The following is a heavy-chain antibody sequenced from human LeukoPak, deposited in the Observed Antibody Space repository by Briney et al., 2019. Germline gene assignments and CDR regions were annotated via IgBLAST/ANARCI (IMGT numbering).Heavy chain of an antibody. V-gene: IGHV5-51*01. Sequence: GESLKISGKGSGGSFTTYWIGWVRQMPGKGLERMGIIYLGDSDTRYSPSFQGQVTISADKSINTAYLQWSSLKASDTAMYYCVRHRNWNYDYWGQGTLVTVSS. CDR1: GGSFTTYW. CDR2: IYLGDSDT. CDR3: VRHRNWNYDY. J-gene: IGHJ4*02. D-gene: IGHD1-1*01.